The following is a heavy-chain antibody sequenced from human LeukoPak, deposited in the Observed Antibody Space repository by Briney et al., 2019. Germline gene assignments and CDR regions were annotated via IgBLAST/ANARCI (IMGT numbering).Heavy chain of an antibody. CDR2: ISYDGSNK. CDR3: AKDLIVVYAEANYYYYGMDV. D-gene: IGHD2-8*02. V-gene: IGHV3-30*18. CDR1: GFTFSNYG. Sequence: PGRSLRLSRAASGFTFSNYGMHWVRQAPGKGLEWVAVISYDGSNKYYADSVKGRFTISRDNSKNTLYLQMNSLRAEDTAVYYCAKDLIVVYAEANYYYYGMDVWGQGTTVTVSS. J-gene: IGHJ6*02.